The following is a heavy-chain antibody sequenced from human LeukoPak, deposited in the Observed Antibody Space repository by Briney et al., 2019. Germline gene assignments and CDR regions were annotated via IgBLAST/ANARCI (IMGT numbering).Heavy chain of an antibody. CDR1: GFTFSSYS. J-gene: IGHJ3*02. D-gene: IGHD2-15*01. CDR2: ISSNGGST. Sequence: PGGSLRLSCAASGFTFSSYSMNWVRQTPGKGLEYVSVISSNGGSTYYANSVKGRFTISRDNSKNTLYLQMGSLRAEDMAVYYCARGLVLGAFDIWGQGRMVTVS. CDR3: ARGLVLGAFDI. V-gene: IGHV3-64*01.